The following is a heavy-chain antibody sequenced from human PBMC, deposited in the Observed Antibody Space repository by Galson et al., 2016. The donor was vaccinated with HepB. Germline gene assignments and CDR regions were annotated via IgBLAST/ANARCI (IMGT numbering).Heavy chain of an antibody. CDR3: AEGLAGIGNYPI. CDR1: GESIKSFY. D-gene: IGHD1-7*01. Sequence: ETLSLTCNVSGESIKSFYWTWLRQSPGKGLEWIGYMYYTGSNNYSPSLKSRVTISVDKSKNQFSLKMTSVTAADTAVYYCAEGLAGIGNYPIWGQGILVTVSS. J-gene: IGHJ4*02. CDR2: MYYTGSN. V-gene: IGHV4-59*01.